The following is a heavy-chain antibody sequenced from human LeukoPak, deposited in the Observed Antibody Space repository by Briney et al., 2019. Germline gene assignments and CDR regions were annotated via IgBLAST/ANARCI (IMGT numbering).Heavy chain of an antibody. CDR3: GREDLWYFVL. CDR1: GDSLSSNSAA. V-gene: IGHV6-1*01. CDR2: TYYRSKWYT. Sequence: SQTLSLTCAISGDSLSSNSAAWNWIRHSPSRGLEWLGRTYYRSKWYTDYAVSVQSRITIYPDTSKNQFSLQLNSVTPEDTAVYFCGREDLWYFVLWGGGSLVSVSS. J-gene: IGHJ2*01.